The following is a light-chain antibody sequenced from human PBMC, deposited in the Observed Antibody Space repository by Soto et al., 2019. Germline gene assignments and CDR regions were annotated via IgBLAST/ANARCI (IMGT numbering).Light chain of an antibody. Sequence: IQMTQSPSSLSASVGDRVTITCRTSHSISTYLNWYQQKPGKAPKLLITAASSLQSGVPSRFSVRGSGTDFALTISSLQPEDFATYYCQQSYSTPPTFGGGTKVDIK. CDR1: HSISTY. CDR2: AAS. V-gene: IGKV1-39*01. J-gene: IGKJ4*01. CDR3: QQSYSTPPT.